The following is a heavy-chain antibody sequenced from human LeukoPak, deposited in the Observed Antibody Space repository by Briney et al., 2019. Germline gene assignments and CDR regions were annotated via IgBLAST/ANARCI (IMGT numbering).Heavy chain of an antibody. CDR2: ISSSSSTI. CDR1: GFTVSSKY. V-gene: IGHV3-48*01. J-gene: IGHJ4*02. CDR3: ARAMTYYYDT. D-gene: IGHD3-22*01. Sequence: SGGSLRLSCAASGFTVSSKYMSWVRQAPGKGLEWVSYISSSSSTIYYADSVKGRFTISRDNAKNSLYLQMNSLRAEDTAVYYCARAMTYYYDTWGQGTLVTVSS.